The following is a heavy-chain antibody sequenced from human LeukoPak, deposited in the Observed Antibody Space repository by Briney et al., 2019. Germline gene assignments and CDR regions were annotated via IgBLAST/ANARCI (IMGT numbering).Heavy chain of an antibody. CDR1: GFTFSSYG. J-gene: IGHJ4*02. CDR3: AKTQMTTVVNFDY. Sequence: GGSLRLSCAASGFTFSSYGMHWVRQAPGKGLGWVAFIRYDGSNKYYADSVKGRFTISRDNSKNTLYLQMNSLRAEDTAVYYCAKTQMTTVVNFDYWGQGTLVTVSS. V-gene: IGHV3-30*02. CDR2: IRYDGSNK. D-gene: IGHD4-23*01.